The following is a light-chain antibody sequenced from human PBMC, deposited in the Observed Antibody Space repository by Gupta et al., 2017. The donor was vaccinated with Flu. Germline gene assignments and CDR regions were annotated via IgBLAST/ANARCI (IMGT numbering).Light chain of an antibody. Sequence: TCKSRQIVLSSSNNKNCLACYQQKPGQPPRLLLFWASTRESGVPDPFSGSGSGTDFSLTISSLQAEDGAVYYCLQYYLTPLTFGGGTKVEIK. CDR3: LQYYLTPLT. CDR2: WAS. CDR1: QIVLSSSNNKNC. V-gene: IGKV4-1*01. J-gene: IGKJ4*01.